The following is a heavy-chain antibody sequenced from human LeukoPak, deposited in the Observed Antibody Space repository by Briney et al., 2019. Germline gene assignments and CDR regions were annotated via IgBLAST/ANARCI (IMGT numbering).Heavy chain of an antibody. CDR3: ARVYGGTPYYYGMDV. CDR2: INHSGST. D-gene: IGHD4-23*01. J-gene: IGHJ6*02. CDR1: GGSFSGYY. Sequence: TSETLSLTCAVYGGSFSGYYWSWIRQPPGKGLEWIGEINHSGSTNYNPSLKSRVTISVDTSKNQFSLKLSSVTAADTAVYYCARVYGGTPYYYGMDVWGQGTTVTVSS. V-gene: IGHV4-34*01.